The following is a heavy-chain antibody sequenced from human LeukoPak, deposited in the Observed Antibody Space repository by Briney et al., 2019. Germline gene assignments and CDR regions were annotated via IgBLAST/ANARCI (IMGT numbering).Heavy chain of an antibody. CDR1: GYSFTSFG. J-gene: IGHJ4*02. V-gene: IGHV1-18*01. CDR2: GNDYNGKT. D-gene: IGHD5-12*01. CDR3: ARGGRNSGYDLALDY. Sequence: ASVQVSCKVSGYSFTSFGFNWGRQAPGPGPEWMGWGNDYNGKTQYAQQDQGRVTMTTATSKSTAYMELRSLRSDDTAVYYCARGGRNSGYDLALDYWGQGTLVTVSS.